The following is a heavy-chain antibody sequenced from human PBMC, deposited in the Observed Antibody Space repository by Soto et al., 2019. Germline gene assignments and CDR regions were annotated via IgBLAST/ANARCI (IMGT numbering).Heavy chain of an antibody. CDR3: ARGRGLIVVVITPDYFDY. Sequence: PSETLSLTCTVSGGSISSGGYYWSWIRQHPGKGLEWIGYIYYSGSTYYNPSLKSRVTISVDTSKNQFSLKLGSVTAADTAVYYCARGRGLIVVVITPDYFDYWGQGTLVTVSS. D-gene: IGHD3-22*01. V-gene: IGHV4-31*03. CDR2: IYYSGST. J-gene: IGHJ4*02. CDR1: GGSISSGGYY.